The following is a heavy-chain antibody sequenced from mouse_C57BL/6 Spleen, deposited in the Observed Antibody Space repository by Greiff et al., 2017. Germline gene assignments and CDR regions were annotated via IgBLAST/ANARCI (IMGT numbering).Heavy chain of an antibody. V-gene: IGHV1-20*01. CDR3: ARWRDYGSSDVGYFDV. CDR2: INPYNGDT. J-gene: IGHJ1*03. CDR1: GYSFTSYF. D-gene: IGHD1-1*01. Sequence: EVKLMESGPELVKPGDSVKISCKASGYSFTSYFMNWVMQSHGKSLEWIGRINPYNGDTFYNQKFKGKATLTVDKSSSTAHMELRSLTSEDSAVYYCARWRDYGSSDVGYFDVWGTGTTVTVSS.